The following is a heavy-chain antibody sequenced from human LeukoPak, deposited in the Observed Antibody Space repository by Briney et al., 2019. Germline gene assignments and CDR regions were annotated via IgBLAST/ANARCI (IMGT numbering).Heavy chain of an antibody. Sequence: PGGSLRLSCAASGFTFSSYEMNWVRQAPGKGLEWVSYISSSGSTIYYADSVKGRFTISRDNSKNTLYLQMNSLRPEDTALYYCAKGRYFDWFHDYWGQGTLVTVSS. CDR3: AKGRYFDWFHDY. CDR1: GFTFSSYE. V-gene: IGHV3-48*03. CDR2: ISSSGSTI. D-gene: IGHD3-9*01. J-gene: IGHJ4*02.